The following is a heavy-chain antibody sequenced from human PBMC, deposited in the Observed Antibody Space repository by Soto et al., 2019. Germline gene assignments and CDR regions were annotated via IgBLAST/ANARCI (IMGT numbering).Heavy chain of an antibody. J-gene: IGHJ5*02. V-gene: IGHV4-31*03. Sequence: PSETLSLTCTVSGGSISRYYWSWIRQHPGKGLEWIGYIYYSGSTYYNPSLKSRVTISVDTSKNQFSLKLSSVTAADTAVYYCARVPRSSSWYSWFDPWGQGTLVTVSS. D-gene: IGHD6-13*01. CDR2: IYYSGST. CDR1: GGSISRYY. CDR3: ARVPRSSSWYSWFDP.